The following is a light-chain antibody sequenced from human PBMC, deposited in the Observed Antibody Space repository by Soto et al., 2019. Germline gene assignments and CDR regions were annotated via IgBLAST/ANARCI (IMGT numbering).Light chain of an antibody. CDR3: QQRSNWL. V-gene: IGKV3-11*01. CDR2: DAS. J-gene: IGKJ4*01. CDR1: ESVSRY. Sequence: IVLKQSPATLSLSPXERATLSCRASESVSRYLAWYQQKPGQAPRLLMYDASNRATGIPARFSGSGSGTDFTLTISSLEPEDFAVYYCQQRSNWLFGGGTKVDIK.